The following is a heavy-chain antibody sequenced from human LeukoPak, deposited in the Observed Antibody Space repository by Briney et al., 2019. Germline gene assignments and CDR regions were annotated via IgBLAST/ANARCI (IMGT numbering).Heavy chain of an antibody. CDR1: GGSISSSSYY. Sequence: SETLSLTCTVSGGSISSSSYYWGWIRQPPGKGLEWIGSIYYSGSTYYNPSLKSRVTISVDTSKNQFSLKLSSVTAADMAVYYCAGEYRGFDYWGQGTLVTVSS. J-gene: IGHJ4*02. CDR2: IYYSGST. CDR3: AGEYRGFDY. V-gene: IGHV4-39*07. D-gene: IGHD3-16*02.